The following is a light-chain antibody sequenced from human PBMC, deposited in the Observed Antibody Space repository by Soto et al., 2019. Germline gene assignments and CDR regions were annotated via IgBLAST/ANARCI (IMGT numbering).Light chain of an antibody. CDR1: QSISRW. CDR2: DAS. V-gene: IGKV1-5*01. J-gene: IGKJ1*01. CDR3: QQYNSSPWT. Sequence: DIQMTQSPSTLSASVGDRVTITCRSRQSISRWLAWYQQKPGKAPKFLIYDASSLRSGVPSRFSGSGSGTEVTLTISSLKPDDFATYYCQQYNSSPWTFGQGTQVEIK.